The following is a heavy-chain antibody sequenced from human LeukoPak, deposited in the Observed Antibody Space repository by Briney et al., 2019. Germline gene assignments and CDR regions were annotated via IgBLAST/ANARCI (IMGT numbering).Heavy chain of an antibody. CDR1: GFTFSNFW. Sequence: PGGSLRLSCEASGFTFSNFWMTWVRQAPGKGLEWVASIKQDGSAKFYMDSVKGRFTVSRDNAKNSLYLQMMSLRSEDTAVYSCATPITDHWGQGTLVTVSS. CDR3: ATPITDH. CDR2: IKQDGSAK. J-gene: IGHJ4*02. V-gene: IGHV3-7*01.